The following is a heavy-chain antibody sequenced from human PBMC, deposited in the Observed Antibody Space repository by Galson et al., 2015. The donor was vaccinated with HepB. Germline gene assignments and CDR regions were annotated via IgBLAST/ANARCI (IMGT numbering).Heavy chain of an antibody. V-gene: IGHV3-30*18. CDR1: GFGFSNYG. D-gene: IGHD2/OR15-2a*01. CDR2: ISYDGSYR. CDR3: AKGGTGQINMMINRILGFDP. Sequence: SLRLSCAASGFGFSNYGIHWVRQAPGKGLEWMAVISYDGSYRYYADSVKGRLTVSRDSSRSMLYLQMNSLRVEDTAVYYCAKGGTGQINMMINRILGFDPWGQGTQVTVSS. J-gene: IGHJ5*02.